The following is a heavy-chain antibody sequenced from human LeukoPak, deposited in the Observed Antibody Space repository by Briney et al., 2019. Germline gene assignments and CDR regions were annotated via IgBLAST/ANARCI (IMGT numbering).Heavy chain of an antibody. V-gene: IGHV4-59*08. CDR2: IYYSGST. J-gene: IGHJ4*02. CDR3: ARHVQDTTMVTPLYYFDY. Sequence: SDTLSLTCSVSGGSINSYYWSWIRQPPGKGLEWIGYIYYSGSTNYSPSLKSRVTISVDTSKDQFSLKLTSVTAADAAVYYCARHVQDTTMVTPLYYFDYWGQGTLVTVSS. D-gene: IGHD5-18*01. CDR1: GGSINSYY.